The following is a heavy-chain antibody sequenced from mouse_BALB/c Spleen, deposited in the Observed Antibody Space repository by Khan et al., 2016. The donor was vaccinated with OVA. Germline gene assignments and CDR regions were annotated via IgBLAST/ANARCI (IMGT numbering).Heavy chain of an antibody. CDR1: GYSFTSYY. D-gene: IGHD2-2*01. J-gene: IGHJ3*01. CDR3: ARHGYVAWFAY. CDR2: IDPFNGGT. Sequence: QLQQPGPELMKPGASVKISCKASGYSFTSYYIHWVKQSHGKSLEWIGYIDPFNGGTSYNPKFKGKATLTVDKSSSTAYMHLSSLTSDDSAVYYCARHGYVAWFAYWGQGTQVTVSA. V-gene: IGHV1S135*01.